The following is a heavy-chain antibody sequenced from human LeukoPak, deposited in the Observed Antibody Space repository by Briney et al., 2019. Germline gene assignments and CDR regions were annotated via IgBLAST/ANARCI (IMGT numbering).Heavy chain of an antibody. V-gene: IGHV1-69*04. Sequence: ASVKVSCKASGGTFSSYAISWVRQVPGQGLEWMGRIIPILGIANYAQKFQGRVTITADKSTSTAYMELSSLRSEDTAVYYCARGLSDYGDPYWGQGTLVTVSS. CDR3: ARGLSDYGDPY. D-gene: IGHD4-17*01. J-gene: IGHJ4*02. CDR1: GGTFSSYA. CDR2: IIPILGIA.